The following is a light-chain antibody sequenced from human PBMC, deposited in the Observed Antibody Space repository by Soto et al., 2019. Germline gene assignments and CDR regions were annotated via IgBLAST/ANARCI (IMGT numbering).Light chain of an antibody. CDR2: AAS. CDR1: QGIGVY. CDR3: QKYNSAPLT. V-gene: IGKV1-27*01. Sequence: DIQMTQSPSSVSASLGDRVTITCRASQGIGVYLAWFQQKPGNVPKLLIDAASTLQSGVPSRFSGSGSGTDFTLTISSLQPEDVATYYCQKYNSAPLTFGGGTKVEIK. J-gene: IGKJ4*01.